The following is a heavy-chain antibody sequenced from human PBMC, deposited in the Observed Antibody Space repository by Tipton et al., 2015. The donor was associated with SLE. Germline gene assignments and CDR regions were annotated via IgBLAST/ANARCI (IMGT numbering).Heavy chain of an antibody. CDR1: DESLSNYH. J-gene: IGHJ3*02. CDR3: ARGGEGDAFDI. Sequence: TLSLTCAVYDESLSNYHWSWIRQPPGKGLEWIGYIYYSGNTYYNPSLGSRLTISVDTSKNQFSLKLSSVTAADTAVYCCARGGEGDAFDIWGQGTMVTVSS. V-gene: IGHV4-34*11. D-gene: IGHD3-16*01. CDR2: IYYSGNT.